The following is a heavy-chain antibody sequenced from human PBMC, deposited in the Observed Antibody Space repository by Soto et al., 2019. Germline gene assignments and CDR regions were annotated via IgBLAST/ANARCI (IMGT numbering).Heavy chain of an antibody. J-gene: IGHJ6*03. CDR3: ARELQQDYGDYGGYYYYYMDV. Sequence: SDTLSLTCAVHGWSFTGNYGSWIGKPPGKGLEWIGETNHSGSTNYNPSLKSRVTISVDTSKNQFSLKLSSVTAADTAVYYCARELQQDYGDYGGYYYYYMDVWGKG. CDR1: GWSFTGNY. D-gene: IGHD4-17*01. CDR2: TNHSGST. V-gene: IGHV4-34*01.